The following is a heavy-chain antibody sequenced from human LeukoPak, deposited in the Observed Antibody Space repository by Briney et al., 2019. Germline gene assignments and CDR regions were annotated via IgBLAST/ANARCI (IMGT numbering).Heavy chain of an antibody. Sequence: GSVRLSCAASGFTFNFYAMTWVRQAPGKGLEWVSSIGGSGGSTYYADSVKGRFTISRDNSKNTLYLQMNSLRAEDTALYYCARVSELSFDRWGQRILVTVSS. V-gene: IGHV3-23*01. CDR2: IGGSGGST. CDR1: GFTFNFYA. J-gene: IGHJ4*02. D-gene: IGHD1-26*01. CDR3: ARVSELSFDR.